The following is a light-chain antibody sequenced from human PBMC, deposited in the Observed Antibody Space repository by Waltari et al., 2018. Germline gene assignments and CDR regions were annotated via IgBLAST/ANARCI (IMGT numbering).Light chain of an antibody. CDR3: HQYGSSPGT. Sequence: EIVLTQSPGTLSLSPGESGTLSCRASQSVSNKYLAWYQQKPGQAPRLLLYGASHRATGIPDRFSGSGSGTDFTLTISRLEPEDFAVYSCHQYGSSPGTFGQGTKVEIK. V-gene: IGKV3-20*01. CDR1: QSVSNKY. J-gene: IGKJ1*01. CDR2: GAS.